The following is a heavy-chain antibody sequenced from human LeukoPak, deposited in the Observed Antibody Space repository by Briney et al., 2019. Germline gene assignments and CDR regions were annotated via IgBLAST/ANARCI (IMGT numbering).Heavy chain of an antibody. Sequence: GGSLRLSCAASGFTVSKKYMTWVRQAPGKGLEWVSSLYSGGGTYYADSVKGRFTISRDNSKNTLNLQMNSLRTEDTAVYYCATEAGVDWGQGTLVIVSS. CDR3: ATEAGVD. CDR2: LYSGGGT. CDR1: GFTVSKKY. D-gene: IGHD6-13*01. V-gene: IGHV3-66*01. J-gene: IGHJ4*02.